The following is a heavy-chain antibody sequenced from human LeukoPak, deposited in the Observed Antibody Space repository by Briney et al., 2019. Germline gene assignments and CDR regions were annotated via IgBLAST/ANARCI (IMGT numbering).Heavy chain of an antibody. CDR2: IYPGDSDT. J-gene: IGHJ4*02. CDR3: ARPRSSGSYHPFDY. CDR1: GYSFTSYW. Sequence: GESLKISCKGSGYSFTSYWIAWVRQMPGKGLEWMGIIYPGDSDTTYSPSFQGQVTISADKSISTAYLQWSSLKASDTAMYCCARPRSSGSYHPFDYWGQGTLVTVSS. D-gene: IGHD1-26*01. V-gene: IGHV5-51*01.